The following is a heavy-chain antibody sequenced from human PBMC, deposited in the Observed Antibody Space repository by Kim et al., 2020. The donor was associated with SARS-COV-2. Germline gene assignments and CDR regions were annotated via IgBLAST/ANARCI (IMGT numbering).Heavy chain of an antibody. Sequence: SETLSLTCTVSGYSVSTDYYWGWIRQPPGKGLEWIGSIYHTGKTYYNPHLKSQVTRSIDTSRNQFSLKVNSVTAADTAMYYCQRMVRKGPFDYWGQGTLVTVSS. CDR1: GYSVSTDYY. CDR3: QRMVRKGPFDY. V-gene: IGHV4-38-2*02. CDR2: IYHTGKT. D-gene: IGHD2-8*01. J-gene: IGHJ4*02.